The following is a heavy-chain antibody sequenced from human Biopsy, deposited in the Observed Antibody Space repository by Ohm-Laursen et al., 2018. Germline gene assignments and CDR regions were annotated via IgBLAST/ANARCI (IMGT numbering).Heavy chain of an antibody. D-gene: IGHD1-26*01. J-gene: IGHJ3*02. CDR1: GDSIRNYY. CDR3: AGIVLGPTNDAFDI. Sequence: GTLSLTCPVSGDSIRNYYWSWIRQAAGKGLEWIGRIYPGGGTIYNPSLKSRVTMSVDTSKNHFSLNLNSVTAADTAVYYCAGIVLGPTNDAFDIWGQGTMVTVSS. CDR2: IYPGGGT. V-gene: IGHV4-4*07.